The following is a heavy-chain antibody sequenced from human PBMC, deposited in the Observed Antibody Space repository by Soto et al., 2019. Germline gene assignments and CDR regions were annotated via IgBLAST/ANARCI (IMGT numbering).Heavy chain of an antibody. CDR2: IYYSGST. CDR3: ARHEVERAWQLVERSVWFDP. V-gene: IGHV4-39*01. D-gene: IGHD6-6*01. CDR1: GGSISSSSYY. Sequence: SETLSLTCTVSGGSISSSSYYWGWIRQPPGKGLEWIGSIYYSGSTYYNHSLKSRVTISVDTAKNQFSLKLSSVTAADTAVYYCARHEVERAWQLVERSVWFDPWGQGTLVTVSS. J-gene: IGHJ5*02.